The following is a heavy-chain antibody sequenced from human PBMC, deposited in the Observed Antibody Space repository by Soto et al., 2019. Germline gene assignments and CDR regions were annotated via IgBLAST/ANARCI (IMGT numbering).Heavy chain of an antibody. CDR2: INYSGNT. CDR3: ARHADLDY. Sequence: PSETLSLTCSVSGGSINSRSYYWGWIRQPPGKGLEWIGSINYSGNTFYNPSLKSRVTISVDTSKNQFSLKLNSVAAADTAVYYCARHADLDYWGQGTLVTVSS. CDR1: GGSINSRSYY. V-gene: IGHV4-39*01. J-gene: IGHJ4*02.